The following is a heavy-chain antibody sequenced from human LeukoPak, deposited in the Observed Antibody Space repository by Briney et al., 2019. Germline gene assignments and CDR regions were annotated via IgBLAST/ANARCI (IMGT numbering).Heavy chain of an antibody. D-gene: IGHD5-24*01. CDR1: GDSISGFY. V-gene: IGHV4-59*12. J-gene: IGHJ4*02. Sequence: SETLSLTCTVSGDSISGFYWTWIRKLPGKGLDWIGYIYYSGSTNYNPSLKSRVTISVDTSKNQFSLKLSSVTAADTAVYYCARAPGMATIDYWGQGTLVTVSS. CDR2: IYYSGST. CDR3: ARAPGMATIDY.